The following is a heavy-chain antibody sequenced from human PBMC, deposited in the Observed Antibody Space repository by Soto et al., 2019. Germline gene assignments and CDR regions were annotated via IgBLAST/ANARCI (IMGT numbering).Heavy chain of an antibody. V-gene: IGHV3-21*01. D-gene: IGHD6-13*01. CDR3: ARGRGAAGTDSVQYYGMDV. CDR1: GFTFSSYS. J-gene: IGHJ6*02. Sequence: EVQLVESGGSLVKPGGSVRLSCAASGFTFSSYSMNWVRQAPGKGLEWVSSISSSSSYIYYADSVKGRVTISRDNAKNSLYLQMNSLRAEDTAVYYCARGRGAAGTDSVQYYGMDVWGQGTTVTVSS. CDR2: ISSSSSYI.